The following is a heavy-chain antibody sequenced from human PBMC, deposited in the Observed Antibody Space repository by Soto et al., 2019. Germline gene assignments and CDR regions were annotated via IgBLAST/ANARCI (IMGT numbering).Heavy chain of an antibody. D-gene: IGHD1-26*01. V-gene: IGHV3-7*05. CDR1: GFTFSSYW. J-gene: IGHJ3*02. Sequence: EVQLVESGGGLVQPGGSLRLSCAASGFTFSSYWMSWVRQAPGKGLEWVANIKQDGSEKYYVDSVKGRFTISRDNAKNSLYLQMNSLRAEDTAVYYCARDSGSYRGPLDAFDIWGQGTMVTVSS. CDR3: ARDSGSYRGPLDAFDI. CDR2: IKQDGSEK.